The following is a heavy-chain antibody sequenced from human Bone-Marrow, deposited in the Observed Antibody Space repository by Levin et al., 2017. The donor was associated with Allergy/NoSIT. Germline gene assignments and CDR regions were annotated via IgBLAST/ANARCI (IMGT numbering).Heavy chain of an antibody. CDR2: IYKGFTT. D-gene: IGHD1-14*01. CDR3: ARDPGFPNGMDV. J-gene: IGHJ6*02. V-gene: IGHV3-53*01. Sequence: PGESLKISCAASGFTVNTDYLAWVRQAPGKGLEWVSLIYKGFTTYYADSVQGRFTISTDISKNMLYLQMNSLRAEDTAVYHCARDPGFPNGMDVWGQGTTVTVSS. CDR1: GFTVNTDY.